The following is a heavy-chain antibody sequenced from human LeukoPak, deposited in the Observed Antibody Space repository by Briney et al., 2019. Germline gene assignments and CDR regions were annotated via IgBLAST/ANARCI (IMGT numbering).Heavy chain of an antibody. D-gene: IGHD3-10*01. J-gene: IGHJ4*02. Sequence: GGSLRLSCAASGFTFSSYWMIWVRQAPGKGLEWVAFIRYDGSNKYYADSVKGRFTISRDNSKNTLYLQMNSLRAEDTAVYYCAKAAYGSGSYPFDYWGQGTLVTVSS. CDR1: GFTFSSYW. CDR3: AKAAYGSGSYPFDY. CDR2: IRYDGSNK. V-gene: IGHV3-30*02.